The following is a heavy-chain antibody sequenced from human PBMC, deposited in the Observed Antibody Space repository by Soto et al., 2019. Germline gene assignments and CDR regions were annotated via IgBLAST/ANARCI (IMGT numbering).Heavy chain of an antibody. D-gene: IGHD3-9*01. CDR1: GGSISSSSYY. CDR3: ARQTIYFDWLPEIDY. J-gene: IGHJ4*02. CDR2: IYYSGST. V-gene: IGHV4-39*01. Sequence: SETLSLTCTVSGGSISSSSYYWGWIRQPPGKGLEWIGSIYYSGSTYYNPSLKSRVTISVDTSKNQFSLKLSSVTAADTAVYYCARQTIYFDWLPEIDYWGQGTLVTVSS.